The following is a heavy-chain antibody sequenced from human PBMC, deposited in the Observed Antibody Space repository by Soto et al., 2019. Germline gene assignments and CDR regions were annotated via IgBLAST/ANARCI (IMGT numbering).Heavy chain of an antibody. Sequence: SETLSLTCTVSGGSMRSGGYFWSWIRQHPGKGLEWIGNIYYSGGTYYNPSLESRVDISVDTSKNEFTLKVDSVTAADTAMYFGARVGEEGNRKFEAWYDCELWGQGTLVTVSS. J-gene: IGHJ4*02. CDR3: ARVGEEGNRKFEAWYDCEL. D-gene: IGHD3-10*01. V-gene: IGHV4-31*03. CDR1: GGSMRSGGYF. CDR2: IYYSGGT.